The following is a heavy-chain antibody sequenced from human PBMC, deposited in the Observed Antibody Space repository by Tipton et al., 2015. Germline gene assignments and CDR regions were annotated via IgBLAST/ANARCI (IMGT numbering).Heavy chain of an antibody. CDR1: GGSINFYY. Sequence: TLSLTCTVSGGSINFYYWTWIRQPPGKGLEYIGYIYHSGRASYNPSLKSRVTISVNTSKTHVSLKLSSVTAADTAVYYCAQINTPTYYFDYWGQGTLVTVSS. CDR3: AQINTPTYYFDY. J-gene: IGHJ4*02. CDR2: IYHSGRA. D-gene: IGHD5-18*01. V-gene: IGHV4-59*01.